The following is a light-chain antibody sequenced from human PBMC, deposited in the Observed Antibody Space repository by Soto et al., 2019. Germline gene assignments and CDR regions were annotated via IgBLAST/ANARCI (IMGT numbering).Light chain of an antibody. V-gene: IGLV2-14*01. CDR1: SSDVGGYNS. Sequence: QSVLTQPASVSGSPGQSITISCTGTSSDVGGYNSVSWFQQHPSKAPKLIIYEVSHRPSGVSIRFSGSKSGNTASLTISGLQAEDEAGYYCNSYRHSTTLVFGTGTKLTVL. J-gene: IGLJ1*01. CDR2: EVS. CDR3: NSYRHSTTLV.